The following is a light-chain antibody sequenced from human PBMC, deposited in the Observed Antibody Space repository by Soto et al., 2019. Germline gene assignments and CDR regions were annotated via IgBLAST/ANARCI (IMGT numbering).Light chain of an antibody. J-gene: IGKJ1*01. CDR3: QQYYSTWT. V-gene: IGKV4-1*01. CDR1: QRFLYNYNNKNY. CDR2: WAS. Sequence: IVITHSPDSLAVPLVHGATINFKSVQRFLYNYNNKNYLAWYQHKPGQPPKLLLYWASTRESGVPDRFSGSGSETDFTLAISSLQAEDVAVYYCQQYYSTWTFGRGTKVDIK.